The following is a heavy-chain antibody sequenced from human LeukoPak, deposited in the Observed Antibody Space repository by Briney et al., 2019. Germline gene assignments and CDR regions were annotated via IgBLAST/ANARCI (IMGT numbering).Heavy chain of an antibody. CDR3: ASIGGNRYVEPKY. J-gene: IGHJ4*02. CDR1: GGSFSGYY. Sequence: SETLSLTCAVYGGSFSGYYWSWIRQPPGKGLEWIGEINHSGSTNYNPSLKSRVTISVDTSKNQFSLKLSSVTAADTAVYYCASIGGNRYVEPKYWGQGTLVTVSS. D-gene: IGHD2-15*01. V-gene: IGHV4-34*01. CDR2: INHSGST.